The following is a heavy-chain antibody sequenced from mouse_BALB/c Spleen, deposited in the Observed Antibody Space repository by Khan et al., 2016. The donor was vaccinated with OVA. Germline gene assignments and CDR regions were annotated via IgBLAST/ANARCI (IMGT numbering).Heavy chain of an antibody. D-gene: IGHD1-1*01. V-gene: IGHV3-1*02. CDR2: IHYSGST. CDR1: GYSITSGYS. CDR3: ARSSTTVVAYWYFDV. J-gene: IGHJ1*01. Sequence: VRLQQSGPDLVKPSQSLSLTCTVTGYSITSGYSWHWIRQFPGNKLEWMGYIHYSGSTNYNPSLKSRISITRDTSKNQFFLQLNSVTTEDTATYYCARSSTTVVAYWYFDVWGEGTTVTVSS.